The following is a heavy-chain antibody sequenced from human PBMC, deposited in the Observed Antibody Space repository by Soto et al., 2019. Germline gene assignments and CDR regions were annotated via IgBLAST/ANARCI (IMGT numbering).Heavy chain of an antibody. CDR3: ARGGYSSSWPSHYYFDY. CDR1: GGSISSNY. V-gene: IGHV4-59*01. D-gene: IGHD6-13*01. CDR2: IYYSGSS. Sequence: SDTPSLTCTGPGGSISSNYWSWTRQLPGKGVEWIGYIYYSGSSNYNPSLGRRVTISVDTSKNQFSLKLSSGTAEDTVVYYCARGGYSSSWPSHYYFDYWGQGTVVTVSS. J-gene: IGHJ4*02.